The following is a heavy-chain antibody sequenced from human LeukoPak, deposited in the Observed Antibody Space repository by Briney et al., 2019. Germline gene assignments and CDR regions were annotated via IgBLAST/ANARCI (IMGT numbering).Heavy chain of an antibody. D-gene: IGHD2-2*01. V-gene: IGHV4-4*07. CDR2: IYTSGST. Sequence: PSETLSLTCTVSGGSISSYSWSWIRKPAGKGLNWIGRIYTSGSTNYNPSLKSRVTMSVDTSKNQFSLKLSSVTAADTAVYYCARGLVVPAAFGYWGQGTLVTVSS. CDR1: GGSISSYS. CDR3: ARGLVVPAAFGY. J-gene: IGHJ4*02.